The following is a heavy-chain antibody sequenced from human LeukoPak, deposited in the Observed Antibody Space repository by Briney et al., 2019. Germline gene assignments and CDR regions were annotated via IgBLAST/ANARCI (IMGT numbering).Heavy chain of an antibody. J-gene: IGHJ6*03. CDR2: ISSSSSYI. CDR1: GFTFSSYS. CDR3: ARDGGYCSSTSCFPYYYYYMDV. Sequence: PGGSLRLSCAASGFTFSSYSMNWVRQAPGKGLEWVSSISSSSSYIYYADSVKGRFTISRDNAKNSLYLQMNSLRAEDTAVYYCARDGGYCSSTSCFPYYYYYMDVWGKGTTVTVSS. V-gene: IGHV3-21*01. D-gene: IGHD2-2*01.